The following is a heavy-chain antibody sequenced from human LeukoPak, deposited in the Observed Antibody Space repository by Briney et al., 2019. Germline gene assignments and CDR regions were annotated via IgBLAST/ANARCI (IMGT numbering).Heavy chain of an antibody. CDR3: ARSYDFWSGYRVYFDY. D-gene: IGHD3-3*01. CDR2: ISSSSSYI. V-gene: IGHV3-21*01. Sequence: GGSLRLSCAASGFTFSSYSMNWVRQAPGKGLEWVSSISSSSSYIYYADSVKGRFTISRDNAKNSLYLQMNSLRDEDTAVYYCARSYDFWSGYRVYFDYWGQGTLVTVSS. J-gene: IGHJ4*02. CDR1: GFTFSSYS.